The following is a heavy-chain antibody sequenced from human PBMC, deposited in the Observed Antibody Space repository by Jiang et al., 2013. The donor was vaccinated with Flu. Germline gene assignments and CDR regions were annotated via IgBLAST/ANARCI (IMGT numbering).Heavy chain of an antibody. Sequence: SGAEVKKPGASVKISCKTSGFVFTSYYIHWVRQSPREGLEWMGIINPSDGRTTYPRKFQDRVTVTRDTSTSTVYMEVSSLTSEGTAVYYCARGYGYSYGYDYWGQGTPVTVSS. D-gene: IGHD5-18*01. CDR3: ARGYGYSYGYDY. V-gene: IGHV1-46*01. CDR2: INPSDGRT. J-gene: IGHJ4*02. CDR1: GFVFTSYY.